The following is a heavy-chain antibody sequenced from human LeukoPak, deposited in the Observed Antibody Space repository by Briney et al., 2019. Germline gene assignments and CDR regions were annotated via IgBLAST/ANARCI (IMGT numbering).Heavy chain of an antibody. CDR3: AREEDIVGSNWFDP. J-gene: IGHJ5*02. D-gene: IGHD2-15*01. Sequence: GGSLRLSCAASGFNFSSYSMNWVSQAPGKGLEWVSSISSSSSYIYYADSLKGRFTISRDNAKNSLYLQMNSLRAEDTAVYYCAREEDIVGSNWFDPWGQGILVTVSS. V-gene: IGHV3-21*01. CDR1: GFNFSSYS. CDR2: ISSSSSYI.